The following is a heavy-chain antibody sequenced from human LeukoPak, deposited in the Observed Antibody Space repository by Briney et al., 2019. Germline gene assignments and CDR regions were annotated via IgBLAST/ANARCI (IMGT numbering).Heavy chain of an antibody. Sequence: GASVKVSCKASGYTFVKYGVIWVRQAPGQGLEWMGWINGYNGNTNYAQNVQGRVTMTTDTSTSTAYMELRSLRDEDTAVYYCARERGEYYYDSSGYYLGPDFDYWGQGTLVTVSS. V-gene: IGHV1-18*01. CDR1: GYTFVKYG. J-gene: IGHJ4*02. CDR2: INGYNGNT. D-gene: IGHD3-22*01. CDR3: ARERGEYYYDSSGYYLGPDFDY.